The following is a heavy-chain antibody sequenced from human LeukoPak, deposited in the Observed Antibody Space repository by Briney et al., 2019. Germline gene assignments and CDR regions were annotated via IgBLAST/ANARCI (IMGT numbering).Heavy chain of an antibody. CDR1: GGSISSYY. J-gene: IGHJ1*01. CDR3: ARDSPDYYDSSGYYARAEYFQH. CDR2: IYTSGST. D-gene: IGHD3-22*01. V-gene: IGHV4-4*07. Sequence: SETLSLTCSVSGGSISSYYWSWIRQPAGKGLEWIGRIYTSGSTNYNPSLKSRVTISVDTSRNQFSLKLGSVTAADTAVYYCARDSPDYYDSSGYYARAEYFQHWGQGTLVTVSS.